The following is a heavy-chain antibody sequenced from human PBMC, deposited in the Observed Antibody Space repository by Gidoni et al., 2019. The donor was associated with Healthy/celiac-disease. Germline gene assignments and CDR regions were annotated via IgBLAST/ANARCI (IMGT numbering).Heavy chain of an antibody. J-gene: IGHJ3*02. CDR2: IYWNDDK. Sequence: QITLKESGPTLVKPTQTLTLTCTFSGFSLSTSGVGVGWIRQPPGKALEWLALIYWNDDKRYSPSLKSRLTITKDTSKNQVVLTMTNMDPVDTATYYCAHRRFSPSSSWYRDAFDIWGQGTMVTVSS. CDR1: GFSLSTSGVG. D-gene: IGHD6-13*01. CDR3: AHRRFSPSSSWYRDAFDI. V-gene: IGHV2-5*01.